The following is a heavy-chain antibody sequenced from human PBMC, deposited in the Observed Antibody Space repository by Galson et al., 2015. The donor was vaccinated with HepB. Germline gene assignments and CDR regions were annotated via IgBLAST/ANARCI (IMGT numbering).Heavy chain of an antibody. CDR3: ARVNIAYYYYGMDV. CDR1: GFTFSSYS. V-gene: IGHV3-21*01. CDR2: ISSSSSYI. J-gene: IGHJ6*02. D-gene: IGHD2/OR15-2a*01. Sequence: SLRLSCAASGFTFSSYSMNWVRQAPGKGLEWVSSISSSSSYIYYADSVKGRFTISRDNAKNSLYLQMNSLRAEDTAVYYCARVNIAYYYYGMDVWGQGTTVTVSS.